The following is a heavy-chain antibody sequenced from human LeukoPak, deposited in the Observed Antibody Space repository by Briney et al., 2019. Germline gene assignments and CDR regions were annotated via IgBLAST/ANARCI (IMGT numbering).Heavy chain of an antibody. CDR2: ISSSSGYI. D-gene: IGHD5-12*01. Sequence: GGSLRLSCAASGFTFSNYNINWVRQAPGRGLEWVSSISSSSGYIYYADSVKGRFTISRDNAKNSLNLQMNSLRAEDTAVYYCARDNSGYSGYALDYWGQGTLVTVSS. CDR1: GFTFSNYN. J-gene: IGHJ4*02. CDR3: ARDNSGYSGYALDY. V-gene: IGHV3-21*01.